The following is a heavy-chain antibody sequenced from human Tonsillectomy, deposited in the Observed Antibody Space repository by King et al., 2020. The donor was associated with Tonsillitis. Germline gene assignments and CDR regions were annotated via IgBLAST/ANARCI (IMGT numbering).Heavy chain of an antibody. V-gene: IGHV4-59*01. CDR2: IYLSGRT. D-gene: IGHD5-18*01. CDR1: GGSISRYY. CDR3: ARKGLYSYDAFDI. J-gene: IGHJ3*02. Sequence: QLQESGPGLVKPSETLSLTCTVSGGSISRYYWSWIRQPQGKGLEWVGCIYLSGRTNSNPSHKSRVTISVDTSTNQFSLQLSSVTAADTAVYYCARKGLYSYDAFDIWGQGTMVTVSS.